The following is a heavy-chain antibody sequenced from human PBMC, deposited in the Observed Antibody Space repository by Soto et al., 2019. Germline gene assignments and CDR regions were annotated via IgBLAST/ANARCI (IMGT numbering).Heavy chain of an antibody. CDR3: TRDASRDSSARGWFDP. CDR1: GFTFRSFT. J-gene: IGHJ5*02. Sequence: SCAASGFTFRSFTMNWVRQAPGKGLEWVSTISSNSAYIYYTDALRGRFTISRDNAKNSLHLQMNSLRAEDTAVYYCTRDASRDSSARGWFDPWGPGTLVTVYS. V-gene: IGHV3-21*01. CDR2: ISSNSAYI. D-gene: IGHD6-13*01.